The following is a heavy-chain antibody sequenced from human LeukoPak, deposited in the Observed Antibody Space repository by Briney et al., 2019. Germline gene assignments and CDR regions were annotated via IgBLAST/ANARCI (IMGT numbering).Heavy chain of an antibody. CDR2: TGSSSSHI. Sequence: GGSLRLSCAASGFTFSNYNMNWIRQAPGKGLEWVSSTGSSSSHIYYADSVKGRFTISRDNAKNSLYLQMNSLRAEDTAVYYCARDLAGYFGFDYWGQGTLVTVSS. CDR3: ARDLAGYFGFDY. CDR1: GFTFSNYN. V-gene: IGHV3-21*01. D-gene: IGHD3-9*01. J-gene: IGHJ4*02.